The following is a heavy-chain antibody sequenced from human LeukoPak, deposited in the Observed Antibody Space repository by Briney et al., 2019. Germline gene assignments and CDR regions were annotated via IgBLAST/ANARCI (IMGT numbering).Heavy chain of an antibody. CDR1: GGSISSSKYY. J-gene: IGHJ3*02. Sequence: PSETLSLTCTVSGGSISSSKYYWGWIRQPPGKGLEWIGNIYHSGNTYYSPSLKSPVTISIDTSKNQFSLKLSSVTAADTAVYYCARECYYDSSGYSHDAFDIWGQGTMVTVPS. D-gene: IGHD3-22*01. CDR2: IYHSGNT. CDR3: ARECYYDSSGYSHDAFDI. V-gene: IGHV4-39*07.